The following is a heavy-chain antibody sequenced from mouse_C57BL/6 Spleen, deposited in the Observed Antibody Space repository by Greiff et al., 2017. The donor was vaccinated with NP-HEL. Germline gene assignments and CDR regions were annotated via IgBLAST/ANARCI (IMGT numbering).Heavy chain of an antibody. D-gene: IGHD2-3*01. CDR1: GFTFSDYG. J-gene: IGHJ4*01. Sequence: EVKLVESGGGLVKPGGSLKLSCAASGFTFSDYGMHWVRQAPEKGLEWVAYISSGSSTIYYADTVKGRFTISRDNAKNTLYMQMTSLRSEDTDIYYCARPTRWLPYAMDYWGQGTSVTVSS. CDR3: ARPTRWLPYAMDY. V-gene: IGHV5-17*01. CDR2: ISSGSSTI.